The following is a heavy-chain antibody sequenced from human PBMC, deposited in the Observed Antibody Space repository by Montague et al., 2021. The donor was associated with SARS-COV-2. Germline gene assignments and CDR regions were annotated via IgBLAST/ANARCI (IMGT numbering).Heavy chain of an antibody. D-gene: IGHD3-10*01. Sequence: TLSLTCTVSGDSISSGNFHWNWIRQPAGEGPEWIGRMYISGISDYNPSLKSRVTISLDTSKNQVSLKLTSVTAADMAVYYCATYGSGTKDDAFDIWGQGTMVTVSS. CDR2: MYISGIS. J-gene: IGHJ3*02. V-gene: IGHV4-61*02. CDR1: GDSISSGNFH. CDR3: ATYGSGTKDDAFDI.